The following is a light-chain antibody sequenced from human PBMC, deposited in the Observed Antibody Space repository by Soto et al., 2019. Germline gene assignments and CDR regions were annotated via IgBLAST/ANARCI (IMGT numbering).Light chain of an antibody. Sequence: DIQMTQSPSTLPASVGARATITCRASQSISTWLAWYQQKPGTAPKLLIYHASTLESGVPSRFSGSGSGTEFTLTISSRQPEDFATYCCKHFRSFPTTFGQGTRLEIK. V-gene: IGKV1-5*01. J-gene: IGKJ5*01. CDR3: KHFRSFPTT. CDR2: HAS. CDR1: QSISTW.